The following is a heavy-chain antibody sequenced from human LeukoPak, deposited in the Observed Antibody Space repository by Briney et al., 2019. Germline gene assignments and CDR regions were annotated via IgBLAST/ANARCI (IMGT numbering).Heavy chain of an antibody. CDR2: IYYSGST. D-gene: IGHD2/OR15-2a*01. CDR3: ARNIIGPWDY. Sequence: SETLSLTCTVSGGPISSYYWSWIRQPPGKGLEWIGYIYYSGSTNYNPSLKSRVTISVDTSKNQFSLKLSSVTAAVTAVYYCARNIIGPWDYWGQGTLVTVSS. V-gene: IGHV4-59*01. J-gene: IGHJ4*02. CDR1: GGPISSYY.